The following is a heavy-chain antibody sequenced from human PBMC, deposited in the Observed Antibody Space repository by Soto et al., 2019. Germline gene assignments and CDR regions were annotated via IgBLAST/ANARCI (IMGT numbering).Heavy chain of an antibody. CDR1: GGSISSSSYY. D-gene: IGHD2-2*01. V-gene: IGHV4-39*01. CDR3: ASTIVVVPAAIVIYYYQYGMHV. Sequence: SETLSLTCTVYGGSISSSSYYWGWIRQPPGKGMEWIGSIYYSGSTYYNPSLKSRVTISVDTSKNQFSLKLSSVTAADTAVYYCASTIVVVPAAIVIYYYQYGMHVRGQATTVTVS. CDR2: IYYSGST. J-gene: IGHJ6*02.